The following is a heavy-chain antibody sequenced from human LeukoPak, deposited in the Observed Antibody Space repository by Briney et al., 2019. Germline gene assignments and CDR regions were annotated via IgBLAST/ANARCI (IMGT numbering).Heavy chain of an antibody. Sequence: GGSLRLSCAASEFALNSYTLSWVRQAPGKGLEWVSSISSTSAYIHYADSVKGRFTISRDNTDNVVYLQMNSLGAEDTAVYYCARVGRQTGTTRGHYYYYYMDVWGKGTTVTVSS. J-gene: IGHJ6*03. D-gene: IGHD1-1*01. V-gene: IGHV3-21*01. CDR2: ISSTSAYI. CDR3: ARVGRQTGTTRGHYYYYYMDV. CDR1: EFALNSYT.